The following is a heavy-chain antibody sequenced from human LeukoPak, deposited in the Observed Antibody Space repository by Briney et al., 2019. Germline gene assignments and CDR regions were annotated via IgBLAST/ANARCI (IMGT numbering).Heavy chain of an antibody. CDR2: ISSSSSYI. CDR1: AFTFSSYS. J-gene: IGHJ4*02. D-gene: IGHD4-11*01. Sequence: NTGGSLRLSCAASAFTFSSYSMNWVRQAPGKGLEWVSSISSSSSYIYYADSVKGRFTISRDNAKNSPYLQMNSLRAEDTAVYYCTSSCSYSNYYSVYWGQGTLVTVSS. CDR3: TSSCSYSNYYSVY. V-gene: IGHV3-21*01.